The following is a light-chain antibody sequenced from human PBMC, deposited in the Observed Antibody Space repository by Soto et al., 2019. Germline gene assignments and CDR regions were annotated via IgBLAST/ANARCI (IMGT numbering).Light chain of an antibody. J-gene: IGLJ2*01. CDR2: GTD. Sequence: QSVLPQPPSVSGAPGQRVTISCTGTSFNIGAGFDVHWYQHLPGKGPKLLIYGTDNRPSGVSDRFSGSKSGTSASLAITGLEGEGEGDYSCQSYDIPLGGVVFGGGTKLTVL. CDR1: SFNIGAGFD. V-gene: IGLV1-40*01. CDR3: QSYDIPLGGVV.